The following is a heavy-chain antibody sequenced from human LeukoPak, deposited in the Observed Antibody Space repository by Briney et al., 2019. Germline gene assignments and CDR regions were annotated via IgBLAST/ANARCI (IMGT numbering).Heavy chain of an antibody. CDR3: ARAYCGGDCYSGRGILS. CDR2: IIPIFGTA. V-gene: IGHV1-69*13. Sequence: ASVKVSCKASGGTFSSYAISWVRQAPGQGLEWMGGIIPIFGTANYAQKFQGRVTITADESTSTAYMELSSLRSEDTAVYYCARAYCGGDCYSGRGILSWGQGTMVTVSS. D-gene: IGHD2-21*01. J-gene: IGHJ3*01. CDR1: GGTFSSYA.